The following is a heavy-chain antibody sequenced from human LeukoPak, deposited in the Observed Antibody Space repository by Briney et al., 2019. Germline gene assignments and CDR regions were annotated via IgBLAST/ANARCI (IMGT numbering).Heavy chain of an antibody. CDR2: ISSSSSYI. CDR1: GFTFSSYS. D-gene: IGHD3-22*01. Sequence: PGGSLRLSCAASGFTFSSYSMNWVRQAPGKGLEWVSSISSSSSYIYYADSVKGRFTISRDNAKNSLYLRMNSLRAEDTAVYYCAKDWVTMIVVVIGDAFDIWGQGTMVTVSS. V-gene: IGHV3-21*01. J-gene: IGHJ3*02. CDR3: AKDWVTMIVVVIGDAFDI.